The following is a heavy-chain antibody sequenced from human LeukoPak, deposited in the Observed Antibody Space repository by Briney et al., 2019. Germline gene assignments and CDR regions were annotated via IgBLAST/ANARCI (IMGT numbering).Heavy chain of an antibody. Sequence: PSETLSLTCTVSGGSIRSYYWSWIRQPPGKGLEWIGYIYYSGSTSYNPSLMSRVTILVDTSKNQFSLKLSSVTAADTAVYYCARHERDASLDHALDIWGQGTMVTVSS. CDR2: IYYSGST. D-gene: IGHD5-24*01. CDR1: GGSIRSYY. J-gene: IGHJ3*02. CDR3: ARHERDASLDHALDI. V-gene: IGHV4-59*08.